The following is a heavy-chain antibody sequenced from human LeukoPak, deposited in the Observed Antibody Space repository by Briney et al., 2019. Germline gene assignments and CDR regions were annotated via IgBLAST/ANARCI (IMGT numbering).Heavy chain of an antibody. CDR2: ISSSSSTI. D-gene: IGHD5-18*01. Sequence: GGSLRLSCAASGFTFSSYSMNWVRQAPGKGLEWVSYISSSSSTIYYADSVKGRFTISRDNSKNTLYLQMNSLRAEDTAVYYCARADSYGYGYYFDYWGQGTLVTVSS. J-gene: IGHJ4*02. V-gene: IGHV3-48*01. CDR1: GFTFSSYS. CDR3: ARADSYGYGYYFDY.